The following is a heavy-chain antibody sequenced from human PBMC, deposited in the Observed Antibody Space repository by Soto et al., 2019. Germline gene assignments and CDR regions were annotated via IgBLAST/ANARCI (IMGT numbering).Heavy chain of an antibody. V-gene: IGHV5-51*01. CDR1: GYSFTSYW. CDR3: ARLPPYYYDSSGYRPYYYYGMDV. Sequence: GESLKISCKGSGYSFTSYWIGWVRQMPGKGLEWMGIIYPGDSDTRYSPSFQGQVTISADKSISTAYLQWSSLKASDTAMYYCARLPPYYYDSSGYRPYYYYGMDVWGKGTTVTVSS. D-gene: IGHD3-22*01. CDR2: IYPGDSDT. J-gene: IGHJ6*04.